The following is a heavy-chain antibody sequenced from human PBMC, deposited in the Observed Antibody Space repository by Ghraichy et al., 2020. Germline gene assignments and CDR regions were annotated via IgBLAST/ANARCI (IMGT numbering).Heavy chain of an antibody. D-gene: IGHD1-1*01. J-gene: IGHJ6*02. CDR1: GASVSSHY. Sequence: SETLSLTCTVSGASVSSHYWNWLRQTPEKGLEWIGQMSNSGRTKYNASLKGRVTISVDTSKNHVYLKVTSVTAADTAVYYCAGELTTSYSTMDVWGQGTTVTVSS. V-gene: IGHV4-59*02. CDR3: AGELTTSYSTMDV. CDR2: MSNSGRT.